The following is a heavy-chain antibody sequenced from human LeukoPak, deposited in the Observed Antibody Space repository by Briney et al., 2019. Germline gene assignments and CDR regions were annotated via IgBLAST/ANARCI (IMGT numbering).Heavy chain of an antibody. CDR3: VKGPGSGSYVVYYYYDMDV. J-gene: IGHJ6*02. D-gene: IGHD3-10*01. V-gene: IGHV3-64D*09. CDR2: ISYCGVNNT. Sequence: GGSLRLSCSASGLTFNKYAMHWVRQAPGKGLEYVSAISYCGVNNTYYAPSVKGRFTISRDNYKNTLYLQMSSLRAEDTAVYYCVKGPGSGSYVVYYYYDMDVWGQGTTVTVSS. CDR1: GLTFNKYA.